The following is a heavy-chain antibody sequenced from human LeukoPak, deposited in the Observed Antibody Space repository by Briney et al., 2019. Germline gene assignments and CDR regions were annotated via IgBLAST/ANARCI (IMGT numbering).Heavy chain of an antibody. D-gene: IGHD3-22*01. CDR2: IKSKTDGGTT. Sequence: PGGSLRLSCAASGFTFSNAWMSWVRQAPGKGLEWVGRIKSKTDGGTTDYAAPVKGRFTISRDDSKNTLYLQMNSLKTEDTAVYYCTTGPFPPMMVFDYWGQGTLVTVSS. V-gene: IGHV3-15*01. J-gene: IGHJ4*02. CDR1: GFTFSNAW. CDR3: TTGPFPPMMVFDY.